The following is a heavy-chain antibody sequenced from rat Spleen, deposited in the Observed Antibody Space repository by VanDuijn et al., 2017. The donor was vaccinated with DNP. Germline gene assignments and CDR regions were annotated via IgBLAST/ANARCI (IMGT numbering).Heavy chain of an antibody. V-gene: IGHV5-7*01. CDR3: ARYSLRRLWDY. J-gene: IGHJ2*01. CDR2: ISYDGSRT. Sequence: EVQLVESGGGLVQPGRALKLSCAASGFTFSDYAMAWVRQAPKKGLEWVATISYDGSRTSCRDSVKGRFTFSRDNAKSTLYLQMDSLRSEDTATYYCARYSLRRLWDYWGQGVMVTVSS. CDR1: GFTFSDYA. D-gene: IGHD1-11*01.